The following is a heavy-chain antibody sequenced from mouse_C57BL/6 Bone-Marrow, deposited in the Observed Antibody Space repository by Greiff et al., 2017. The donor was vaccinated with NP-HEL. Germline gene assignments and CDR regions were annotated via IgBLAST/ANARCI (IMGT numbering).Heavy chain of an antibody. D-gene: IGHD1-1*01. V-gene: IGHV1-82*01. CDR1: GYAFSSSW. CDR2: IYPGDGDT. J-gene: IGHJ3*01. Sequence: QVQLQQSGPELVKPGASVKISCKASGYAFSSSWMNWVKQRPGKGLEWIGRIYPGDGDTTYNGKFKGKATLTADKSSSTAYMQLSSLTSEDSAVYFCARAIYYGSSSFAYWGQGTLVTVSA. CDR3: ARAIYYGSSSFAY.